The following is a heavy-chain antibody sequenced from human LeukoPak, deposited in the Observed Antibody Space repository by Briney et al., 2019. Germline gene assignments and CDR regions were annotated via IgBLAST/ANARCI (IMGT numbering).Heavy chain of an antibody. V-gene: IGHV4-61*02. CDR3: ARAPLGYCSSTSCHPSFDY. J-gene: IGHJ4*02. CDR2: IYNSGST. CDR1: GGSISRGSYY. Sequence: PSETLSLTCSVSGGSISRGSYYWNWIRQPAGKGLEWMGRIYNSGSTNYNPSLKSRVTISTDMSKNQFSLKLTSVTAADTAVYYCARAPLGYCSSTSCHPSFDYWGQGTLVTVSS. D-gene: IGHD2-2*01.